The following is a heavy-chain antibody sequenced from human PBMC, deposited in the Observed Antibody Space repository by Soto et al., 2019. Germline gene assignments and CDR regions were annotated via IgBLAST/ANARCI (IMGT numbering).Heavy chain of an antibody. V-gene: IGHV3-23*01. CDR1: GFTSGTYA. CDR3: AKDRSVDTRDWFDP. CDR2: ISGSGGNT. Sequence: EVQLLESGGGLVQPGGSLRLSCAASGFTSGTYAMNWVRQAPGKGLEWVSSISGSGGNTYCTDSVKGRFTISRDNSKNSLYLQMTSLRADDTAVYYCAKDRSVDTRDWFDPWGQGTLVTVSS. D-gene: IGHD5-18*01. J-gene: IGHJ5*02.